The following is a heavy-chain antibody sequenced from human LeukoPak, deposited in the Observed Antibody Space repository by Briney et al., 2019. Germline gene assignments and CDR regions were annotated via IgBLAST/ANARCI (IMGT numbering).Heavy chain of an antibody. V-gene: IGHV3-66*01. Sequence: PGGSLRLSCAASGFTVSSNYMSWVRQAPGKGLEWVSVIYSGGSTYYADSVKGRFTISRDNSKNTLYLQMNSLRGEDTAVYYCARDPLYYYDSSGYYDYWGQGTLVTVSS. CDR1: GFTVSSNY. CDR3: ARDPLYYYDSSGYYDY. CDR2: IYSGGST. J-gene: IGHJ4*02. D-gene: IGHD3-22*01.